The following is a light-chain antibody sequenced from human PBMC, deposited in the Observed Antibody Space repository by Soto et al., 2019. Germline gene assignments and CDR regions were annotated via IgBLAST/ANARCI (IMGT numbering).Light chain of an antibody. J-gene: IGLJ2*01. CDR2: DVT. Sequence: QSVLTQPPSASGSPGQSVTISCTGTSSDVGGYNYVSWYQQHPGKAPKLMIYDVTKRPSGVPDRFSGSKSGNTASLTVAGLQADDEADYCCSSYAGSNNLVFGGGTKLTVL. V-gene: IGLV2-8*01. CDR1: SSDVGGYNY. CDR3: SSYAGSNNLV.